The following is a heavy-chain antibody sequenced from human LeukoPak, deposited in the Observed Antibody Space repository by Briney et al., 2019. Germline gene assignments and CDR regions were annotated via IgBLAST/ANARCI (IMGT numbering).Heavy chain of an antibody. CDR2: IKQDGSEK. J-gene: IGHJ3*02. CDR3: SSPTWGGAFDI. CDR1: GFTLSRYW. D-gene: IGHD3-16*01. Sequence: PGGSLRLSCVGSGFTLSRYWMSWVRQAPGKGLEWVASIKQDGSEKYYVDSVKGRFTISRDNAKNSLYLQMNNLRAEDTAVYYCSSPTWGGAFDIWGQGTKVTVSS. V-gene: IGHV3-7*01.